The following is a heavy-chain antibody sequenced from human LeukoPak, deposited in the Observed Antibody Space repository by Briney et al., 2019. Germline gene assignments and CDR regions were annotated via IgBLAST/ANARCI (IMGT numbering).Heavy chain of an antibody. CDR1: GGSISSSRYY. D-gene: IGHD3-16*01. CDR3: ARGGSRLTTAGDLDY. J-gene: IGHJ4*02. Sequence: RSETLSLTCTVSGGSISSSRYYWGWIRQPPGKGLEWIGSIYYSGSTYYNPSPKSRVTISVDTSRNQFSLKLSSVTAADTAVYYCARGGSRLTTAGDLDYWGQGTLVTVSS. CDR2: IYYSGST. V-gene: IGHV4-39*01.